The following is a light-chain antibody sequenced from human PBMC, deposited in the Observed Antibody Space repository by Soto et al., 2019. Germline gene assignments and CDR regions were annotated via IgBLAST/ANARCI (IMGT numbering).Light chain of an antibody. V-gene: IGKV2-30*02. J-gene: IGKJ1*01. Sequence: DVVLTQSPLSLPVTPGQPASISCSSSESLVRSDGDTNLSWYQQRPGLSPRRLIYKVSNRDSGVKDRFSGSGSDPDFTLKISRVEAEDVGIYYCMQVTHWPPTFGQGTKVQIK. CDR1: ESLVRSDGDTN. CDR2: KVS. CDR3: MQVTHWPPT.